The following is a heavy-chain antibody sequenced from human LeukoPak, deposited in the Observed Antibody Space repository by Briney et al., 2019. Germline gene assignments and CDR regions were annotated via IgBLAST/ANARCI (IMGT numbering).Heavy chain of an antibody. CDR2: IFYTGST. J-gene: IGHJ3*02. D-gene: IGHD2-15*01. Sequence: IFYTGSTNYNPSLQSRVTISVDTSKNQFSLKLSSVTAADTAVYYCARVRLRCSGGSCYPGDRYYAFDIWGQGTMVTVSS. V-gene: IGHV4-59*01. CDR3: ARVRLRCSGGSCYPGDRYYAFDI.